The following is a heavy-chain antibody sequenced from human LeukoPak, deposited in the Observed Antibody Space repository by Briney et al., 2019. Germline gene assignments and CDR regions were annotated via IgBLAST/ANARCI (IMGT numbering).Heavy chain of an antibody. Sequence: SETLSLTCSVAGGFIFSSYWNWIRQPPGKGLEWIGYIYSNGISNYSPSLSSRGTISIAPSKNQFSLRLTSVTAADTAMYYCARRAYYDSSGYHPTAGYFDLWGRGTLVTVSS. CDR2: IYSNGIS. J-gene: IGHJ2*01. CDR3: ARRAYYDSSGYHPTAGYFDL. V-gene: IGHV4-4*08. D-gene: IGHD3-22*01. CDR1: GGFIFSSY.